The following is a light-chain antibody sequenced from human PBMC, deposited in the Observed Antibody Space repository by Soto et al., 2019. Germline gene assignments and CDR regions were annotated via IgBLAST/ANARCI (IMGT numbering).Light chain of an antibody. CDR3: QSYDSSLSGSV. CDR2: EVS. J-gene: IGLJ3*02. Sequence: QSVLTQPPSASGSPGQSVTISCTGTSSDVGGYNYVSWYQQHPGKAPKLMIYEVSKRPSGVPDRFSGSQSGTSASLAITGLQAEDEADYYCQSYDSSLSGSVFGGGTKLTVL. CDR1: SSDVGGYNY. V-gene: IGLV2-8*01.